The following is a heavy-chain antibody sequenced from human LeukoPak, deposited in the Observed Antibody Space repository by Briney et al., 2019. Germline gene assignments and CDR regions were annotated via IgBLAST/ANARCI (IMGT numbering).Heavy chain of an antibody. J-gene: IGHJ4*02. CDR1: GGSFSGYY. Sequence: SETLSLTCAVYGGSFSGYYWSWIRQPPGKGLEWIGEINHSGSTNYNPSLKSRVTISVDTSKNQFSLKLSSVTAADTAVYYCARGHNYVWGSYRYTELDFDYWGQGTLVTVSS. CDR2: INHSGST. CDR3: ARGHNYVWGSYRYTELDFDY. V-gene: IGHV4-34*01. D-gene: IGHD3-16*02.